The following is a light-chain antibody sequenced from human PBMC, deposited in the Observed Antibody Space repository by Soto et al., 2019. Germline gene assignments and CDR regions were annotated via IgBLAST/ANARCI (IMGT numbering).Light chain of an antibody. CDR3: QAWGTVTAVI. V-gene: IGLV4-69*01. Sequence: QAVVTQSPSASASLGAAVKLTCTLDSGHSNSAIAWHQQKPEKGPRYLMKVKSDGSHMKADGIPDRFSGSSSGADRYLIISSLQAEDEAEYYCQAWGTVTAVIFGRGTKLTVL. CDR2: VKSDGSH. CDR1: SGHSNSA. J-gene: IGLJ2*01.